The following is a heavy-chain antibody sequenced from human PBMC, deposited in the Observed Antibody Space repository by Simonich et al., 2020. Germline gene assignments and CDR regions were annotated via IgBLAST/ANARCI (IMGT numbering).Heavy chain of an antibody. CDR2: INSVGSNK. CDR3: ARDYSNYDAFDI. CDR1: GFTFSSYW. D-gene: IGHD4-4*01. V-gene: IGHV3-74*01. Sequence: EVQLVESGGGLVQPGGSLRLSCAASGFTFSSYWMHWVRQAPGKGRVWVSRINSVGSNKSYADSVKGRFTISRDNAKNTLYLQMNSLRAEDTAVYYCARDYSNYDAFDIWGQGTMVTVSS. J-gene: IGHJ3*02.